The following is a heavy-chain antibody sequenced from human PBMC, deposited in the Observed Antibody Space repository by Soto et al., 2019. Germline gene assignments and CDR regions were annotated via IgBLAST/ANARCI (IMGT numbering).Heavy chain of an antibody. Sequence: GGSLRLSCAASGFTFSSYGMHWVRQAPGKGLEWVAVISYDGSNKYYADSVKGRFTISRDNSKNTLYLQMNSLRAEDTAVYYCAKELRFWYSSGSDFDYWGQGTLVTVSS. D-gene: IGHD6-19*01. CDR1: GFTFSSYG. CDR2: ISYDGSNK. V-gene: IGHV3-30*18. J-gene: IGHJ4*02. CDR3: AKELRFWYSSGSDFDY.